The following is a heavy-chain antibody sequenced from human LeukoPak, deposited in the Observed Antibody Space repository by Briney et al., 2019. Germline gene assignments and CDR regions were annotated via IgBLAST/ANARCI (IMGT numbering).Heavy chain of an antibody. D-gene: IGHD5-12*01. CDR1: GGSFNDYY. Sequence: SETLSLTCAVYGGSFNDYYWNWIRQPPGKGLEWIGEINLRGSTTYNPSLKSRVTISLDESKNQFSLKLSSVTAADTAVYYCAKALRGHYYYYMDVWGKGTTVTVSS. J-gene: IGHJ6*03. CDR2: INLRGST. CDR3: AKALRGHYYYYMDV. V-gene: IGHV4-34*01.